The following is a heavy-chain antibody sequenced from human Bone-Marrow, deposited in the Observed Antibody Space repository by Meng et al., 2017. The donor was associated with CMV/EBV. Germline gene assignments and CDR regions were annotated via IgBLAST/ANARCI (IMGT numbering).Heavy chain of an antibody. J-gene: IGHJ6*02. CDR2: IILSGGST. D-gene: IGHD4-11*01. V-gene: IGHV3-23*01. Sequence: ETLSLTCAVYGGSFSGYYWSWIRQPPGKGLEWVSSIILSGGSTYYADSAKGRFTISRDISKNTLYLQMNSLRDEDTAVYYCAKDDYRNYHGMDVWGQGTTVTVSS. CDR1: GGSFSGYY. CDR3: AKDDYRNYHGMDV.